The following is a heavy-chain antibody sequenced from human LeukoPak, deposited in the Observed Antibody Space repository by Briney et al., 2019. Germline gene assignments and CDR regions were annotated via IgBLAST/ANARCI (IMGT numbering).Heavy chain of an antibody. CDR2: ISGSGGST. D-gene: IGHD3-22*01. Sequence: GGTLRLSCAASGFTFSSYGMSWVRQAPGKGLEWVSAISGSGGSTYYADSVEGRFTISRDNSKNTLYLQMNSLRAEDTAVYYCAKDRYYDSSAADYWGQGTLVTVSS. J-gene: IGHJ4*02. CDR3: AKDRYYDSSAADY. V-gene: IGHV3-23*01. CDR1: GFTFSSYG.